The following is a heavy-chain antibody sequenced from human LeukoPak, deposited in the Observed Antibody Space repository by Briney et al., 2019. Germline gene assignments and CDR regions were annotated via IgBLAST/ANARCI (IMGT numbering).Heavy chain of an antibody. CDR3: ARRVDSGFSFDF. CDR1: GYTFTNYW. J-gene: IGHJ4*02. D-gene: IGHD3-22*01. Sequence: GESLKISCKGSGYTFTNYWIAWVRQMPGKGLEWMGIVYAGDSDTRYSPSFQGQVTISADRSISTAYLQWSSLKASDTAMYYCARRVDSGFSFDFWGQGTLVTVSS. V-gene: IGHV5-51*01. CDR2: VYAGDSDT.